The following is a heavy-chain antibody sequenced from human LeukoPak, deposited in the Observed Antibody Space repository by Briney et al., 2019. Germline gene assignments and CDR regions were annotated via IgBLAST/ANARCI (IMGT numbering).Heavy chain of an antibody. CDR2: INPNSGGT. J-gene: IGHJ3*02. V-gene: IGHV1-2*02. CDR3: ARVAEYGGYPDAFDI. CDR1: GYTFTGYY. Sequence: GASVKVSCKASGYTFTGYYMHWVRQAPGQGLERMGWINPNSGGTNYAQKFQGRVTMTRDTSISTAYMELSRLRSDDTAVYYCARVAEYGGYPDAFDIWGQGTMVTVSS. D-gene: IGHD3-10*01.